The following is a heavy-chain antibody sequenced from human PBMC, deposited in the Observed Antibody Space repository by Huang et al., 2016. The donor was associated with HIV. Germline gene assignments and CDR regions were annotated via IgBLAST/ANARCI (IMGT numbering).Heavy chain of an antibody. J-gene: IGHJ3*01. CDR1: GGSVNSGYYY. CDR2: VFYGGNT. D-gene: IGHD3-16*01. CDR3: ARLAVDYVWGTQRQTALDELDV. Sequence: QLQLQESGPGLVRPSETLSLTCSVSGGSVNSGYYYWGWIRQPPGKGLEWIASVFYGGNTCSNPTLKSRGSMSVDTSKKRFSLNLSSVTAADTAVYFCARLAVDYVWGTQRQTALDELDVWGQGTMVTVSS. V-gene: IGHV4-39*01.